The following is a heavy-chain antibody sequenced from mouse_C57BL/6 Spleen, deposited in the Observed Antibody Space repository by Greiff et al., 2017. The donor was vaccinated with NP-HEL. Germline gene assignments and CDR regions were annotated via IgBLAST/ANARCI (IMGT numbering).Heavy chain of an antibody. CDR2: FYPGSGSI. CDR1: GYTFTEYT. V-gene: IGHV1-62-2*01. J-gene: IGHJ1*03. Sequence: QVQLQQSGAELVKPGASVKLSCKASGYTFTEYTIHWVKQRSGQGLEWIGWFYPGSGSIKYNEKFKDKATLTSDTSSSTAYMQLSSLTSEDSAIYFCARSLGRGYFDVWGTGTTVTVSS. CDR3: ARSLGRGYFDV. D-gene: IGHD4-1*01.